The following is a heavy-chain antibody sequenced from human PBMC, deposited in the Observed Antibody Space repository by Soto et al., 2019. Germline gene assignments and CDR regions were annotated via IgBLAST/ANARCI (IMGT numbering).Heavy chain of an antibody. Sequence: SVKVSCKSSGGTFSSYAISWVRQAPGQGLEWMGGIIPIFGTANYAQKFQGRVTITADESTSTAYMELSSLRSEDTAVYYCARDNGGYNQYRYYGMDVWGQGTTVTVSS. CDR3: ARDNGGYNQYRYYGMDV. CDR1: GGTFSSYA. CDR2: IIPIFGTA. J-gene: IGHJ6*02. V-gene: IGHV1-69*13. D-gene: IGHD6-25*01.